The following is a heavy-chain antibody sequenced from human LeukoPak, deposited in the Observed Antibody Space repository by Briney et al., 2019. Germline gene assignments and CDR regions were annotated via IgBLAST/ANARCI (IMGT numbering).Heavy chain of an antibody. CDR3: EREYDDSSGYYNFDY. J-gene: IGHJ4*02. D-gene: IGHD3-22*01. V-gene: IGHV3-33*08. CDR1: GFTFSSYG. CDR2: IWYDGSNK. Sequence: GGSLRLSCAASGFTFSSYGMHWVRQAPGKGLEWVAVIWYDGSNKYCADSVKGRFTISRDNSKNTLYLQMNSLRAEDTAVYYCEREYDDSSGYYNFDYWGQGNLVTVSS.